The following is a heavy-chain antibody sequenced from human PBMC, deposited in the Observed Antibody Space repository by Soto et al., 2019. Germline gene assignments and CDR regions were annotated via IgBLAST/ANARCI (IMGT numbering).Heavy chain of an antibody. CDR3: ARGGVGRGSLVY. CDR1: AGTFSRYT. J-gene: IGHJ4*02. D-gene: IGHD2-15*01. V-gene: IGHV1-69*02. CDR2: IIPILGIA. Sequence: SVKGSCQSSAGTFSRYTISGVRQAPGQGLEWMGRIIPILGIANYAQKFQGRVTITADKSTSTAYMELSSLRSEDTAVYYCARGGVGRGSLVYWGQGTLVTVSS.